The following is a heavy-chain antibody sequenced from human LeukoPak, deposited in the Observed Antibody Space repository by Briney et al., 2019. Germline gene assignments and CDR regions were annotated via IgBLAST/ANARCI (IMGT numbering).Heavy chain of an antibody. CDR2: IYYSGST. J-gene: IGHJ3*02. CDR3: ARVIAVTGAFNAFDI. D-gene: IGHD6-19*01. Sequence: SQTLSLTCFVSGGSISSYYWSWIRQPPGKGLEWIGYIYYSGSTNYNPSLKSRVTISVDTSKNQFSLRLSSVTAADTAVYYCARVIAVTGAFNAFDIWGQGTTVTVSS. V-gene: IGHV4-59*01. CDR1: GGSISSYY.